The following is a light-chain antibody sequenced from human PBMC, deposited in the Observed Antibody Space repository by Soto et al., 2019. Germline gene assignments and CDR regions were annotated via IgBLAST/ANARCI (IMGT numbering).Light chain of an antibody. CDR1: SSYVGSYNY. CDR3: SSYTSSSTLVV. J-gene: IGLJ2*01. Sequence: QSALTQPASVSGSPGQSITISCTGTSSYVGSYNYVSWYQQHPGKATKLMIYDVSNRPSGVSNRFSGSKSGNTASLTISGLQAEDEADYYCSSYTSSSTLVVFGGGTKLTVL. V-gene: IGLV2-14*03. CDR2: DVS.